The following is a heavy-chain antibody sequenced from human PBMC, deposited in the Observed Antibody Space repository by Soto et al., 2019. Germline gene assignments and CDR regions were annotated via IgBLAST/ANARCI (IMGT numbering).Heavy chain of an antibody. D-gene: IGHD2-15*01. CDR2: IIPILGIA. Sequence: QVQLVQSGAEVKKPGSSVKVSCKASGGTFSSYTISWVRQAPGQGLEWMGRIIPILGIANYAQKFQGRVTITADKSTSTAYMELSSLRSEDTAVCYCVRGAIPWYFDLWGRGTLVTVSS. J-gene: IGHJ2*01. V-gene: IGHV1-69*02. CDR1: GGTFSSYT. CDR3: VRGAIPWYFDL.